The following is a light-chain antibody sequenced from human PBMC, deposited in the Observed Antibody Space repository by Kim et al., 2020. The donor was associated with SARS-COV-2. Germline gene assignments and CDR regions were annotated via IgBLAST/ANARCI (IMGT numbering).Light chain of an antibody. J-gene: IGLJ1*01. Sequence: GLKFTISCSGSTSNIETNYVSWYQQLPGTAPKLLIFDNAERPSGIPDRFSGSKSGTSATLGITGLQTGDEADYYCGTWDSNLSVYVFGTGTKVTVL. CDR3: GTWDSNLSVYV. CDR2: DNA. CDR1: TSNIETNY. V-gene: IGLV1-51*01.